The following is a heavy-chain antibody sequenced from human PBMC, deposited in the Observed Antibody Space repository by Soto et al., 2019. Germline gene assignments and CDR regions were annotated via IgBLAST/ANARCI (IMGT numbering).Heavy chain of an antibody. CDR1: GYPFSSYY. V-gene: IGHV1-46*01. Sequence: ASGKVSCKASGYPFSSYYVHWVRQAPGQGLEWVGIINPSGGSTNYAQKFQDRVTMTRDTSTSTVYMELSSLRSGDTAVYYCARASTTDYHDSSGYWGQGTLVTVSS. CDR3: ARASTTDYHDSSGY. J-gene: IGHJ4*02. CDR2: INPSGGST. D-gene: IGHD3-22*01.